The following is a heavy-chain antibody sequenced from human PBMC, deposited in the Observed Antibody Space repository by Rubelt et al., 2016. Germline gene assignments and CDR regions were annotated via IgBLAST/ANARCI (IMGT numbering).Heavy chain of an antibody. CDR1: GGTFSSYA. CDR3: ARDGYDYVWGSYRTPDY. V-gene: IGHV1-69*04. CDR2: IIPILGIA. J-gene: IGHJ4*02. D-gene: IGHD3-16*02. Sequence: KASGGTFSSYAISWVRQAPGQGLEWMGRIIPILGIANYAQKFQGRVTITADKSTSTAYMELSSLRSEDTAVYYCARDGYDYVWGSYRTPDYWGQGTLVTVSS.